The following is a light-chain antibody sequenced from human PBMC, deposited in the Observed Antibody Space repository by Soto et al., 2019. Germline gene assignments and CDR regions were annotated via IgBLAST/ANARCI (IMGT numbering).Light chain of an antibody. J-gene: IGLJ1*01. Sequence: VLTQPASVSGSPGQSITISCTGTSSDVVGYNYVSWYQHHPGKAPKLMIYDVSNRPSGVSNRFSGSKSGNTASLTISGLQPEDEADYYCCSYTTSNTRQIVFGTGTKVTVL. V-gene: IGLV2-14*03. CDR2: DVS. CDR1: SSDVVGYNY. CDR3: CSYTTSNTRQIV.